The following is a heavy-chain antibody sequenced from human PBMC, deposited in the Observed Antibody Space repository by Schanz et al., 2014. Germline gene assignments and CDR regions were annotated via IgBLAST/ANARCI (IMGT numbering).Heavy chain of an antibody. Sequence: QVQLLQSGSEVKKPGASVKVSCEISGYTVSALAMHWVRQAPGKGLEWLGGFDVEDGETIYAQKFQGRVTMTEDTSAETAYMELSGLRSGDTAVYYCATSSPFRMVRGSNAFDAWGQGTMXTVSS. CDR2: FDVEDGET. CDR1: GYTVSALA. D-gene: IGHD3-10*01. CDR3: ATSSPFRMVRGSNAFDA. V-gene: IGHV1-24*01. J-gene: IGHJ3*01.